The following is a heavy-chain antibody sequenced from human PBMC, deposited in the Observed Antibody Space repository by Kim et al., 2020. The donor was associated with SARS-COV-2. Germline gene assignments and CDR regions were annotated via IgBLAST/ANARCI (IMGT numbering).Heavy chain of an antibody. D-gene: IGHD4-17*01. CDR2: ISAYNGNT. Sequence: SVKVSCKASGYTFTSYGISWVRQAPGQGLEWMGWISAYNGNTNYAQKLQGRVTMTTDTSTSTAYMGLRSLRSDDTAVYYCAIWRYGDYMAYGMYVWGQGTTVTVSS. J-gene: IGHJ6*02. CDR3: AIWRYGDYMAYGMYV. V-gene: IGHV1-18*01. CDR1: GYTFTSYG.